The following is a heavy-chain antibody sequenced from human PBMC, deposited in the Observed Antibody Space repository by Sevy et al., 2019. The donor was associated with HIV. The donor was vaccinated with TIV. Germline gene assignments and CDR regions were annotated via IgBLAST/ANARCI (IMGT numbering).Heavy chain of an antibody. V-gene: IGHV1-18*01. Sequence: AAVKVSCKASGYTFTSYGISWVRQAPGQGLEWMGWISAYNGNTNYAQKLQGRVTMTTDTSTSTAYMELRSLRSDDTAVYYCARAKWDYGGNPMDVWGKGTTVTVSS. CDR3: ARAKWDYGGNPMDV. CDR2: ISAYNGNT. J-gene: IGHJ6*03. CDR1: GYTFTSYG. D-gene: IGHD4-17*01.